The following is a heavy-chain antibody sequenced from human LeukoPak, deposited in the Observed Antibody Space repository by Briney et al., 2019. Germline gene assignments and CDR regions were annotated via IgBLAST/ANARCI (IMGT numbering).Heavy chain of an antibody. D-gene: IGHD3-22*01. Sequence: ASVNVSCKASGYTFTGYYMHWVRQAPGQGLEWMGWINPNSGGRKYAQKFQGRVTMTRDTSISTAYMELRRLRSDDTAVYYCERVRRYCYDSSGYPQGAFDIWGQGTMVTVSS. CDR1: GYTFTGYY. CDR2: INPNSGGR. V-gene: IGHV1-2*02. CDR3: ERVRRYCYDSSGYPQGAFDI. J-gene: IGHJ3*02.